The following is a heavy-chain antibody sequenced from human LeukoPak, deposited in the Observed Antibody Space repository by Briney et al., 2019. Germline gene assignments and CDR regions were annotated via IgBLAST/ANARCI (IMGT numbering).Heavy chain of an antibody. V-gene: IGHV3-9*01. D-gene: IGHD3-10*01. J-gene: IGHJ4*02. CDR2: ISWNSGSI. CDR3: ARDPGFGEPPLFPDY. CDR1: GFTFDDYA. Sequence: GRSLRLSCAASGFTFDDYAMHWVRQAPGKGLEWVSGISWNSGSIGYADSVKGRFTISRDNAKNSLYLQMNSLRAEDTAVYYCARDPGFGEPPLFPDYWGQGTLVTVSS.